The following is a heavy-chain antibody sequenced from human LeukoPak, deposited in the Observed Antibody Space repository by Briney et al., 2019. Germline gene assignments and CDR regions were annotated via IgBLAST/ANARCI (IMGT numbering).Heavy chain of an antibody. J-gene: IGHJ6*03. CDR2: INHSGST. CDR1: GGSFSGYY. Sequence: SETLSLTCAVYGGSFSGYYWSWIRQPPGKGLEWIGEINHSGSTNYNPSLKSRVTISVDTSKNQFSLKLSSVTAADTAAYYCARCPRGSYGSGSYWRSYYYYMDVWGKGTTVTISS. CDR3: ARCPRGSYGSGSYWRSYYYYMDV. D-gene: IGHD3-10*01. V-gene: IGHV4-34*01.